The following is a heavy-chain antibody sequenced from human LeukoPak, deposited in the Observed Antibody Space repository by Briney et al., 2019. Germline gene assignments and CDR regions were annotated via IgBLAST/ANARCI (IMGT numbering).Heavy chain of an antibody. Sequence: GGSLRLSCAASGFTFSNYAMHWVRQAPGKGLEWVAFIRYDGSNKYYADFVKGRFTISRDNSDRTVYLQMNSLRTEDTAVYYXXXXXXSSSWNDPFDIWGQGTMVTVSS. V-gene: IGHV3-30*02. CDR3: XXXXXSSSWNDPFDI. CDR2: IRYDGSNK. CDR1: GFTFSNYA. D-gene: IGHD6-13*01. J-gene: IGHJ3*02.